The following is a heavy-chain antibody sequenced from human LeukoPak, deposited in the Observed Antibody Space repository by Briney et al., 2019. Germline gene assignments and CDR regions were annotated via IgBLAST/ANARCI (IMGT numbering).Heavy chain of an antibody. D-gene: IGHD4-23*01. J-gene: IGHJ4*02. CDR1: GFTFSSYA. CDR3: AKEPYGGNSGGDY. CDR2: ISGSGGST. Sequence: GSLRLSCSASGFTFSSYAMSRVSQAPGKGLEWVTAISGSGGSTYYADSVKGRFTISRDNPKNTLYLQMNSLRAEDTAVYYCAKEPYGGNSGGDYWGQGTLVTVSS. V-gene: IGHV3-23*01.